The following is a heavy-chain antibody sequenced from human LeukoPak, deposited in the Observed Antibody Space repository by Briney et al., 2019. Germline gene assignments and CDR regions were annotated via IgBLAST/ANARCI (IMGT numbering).Heavy chain of an antibody. D-gene: IGHD4-17*01. CDR3: ARLNRYGDYEY. CDR1: GGSFSGYS. V-gene: IGHV4-34*01. Sequence: SETLSLTCAVYGGSFSGYSWSWIRQPPGKGLEWIGEINHSGSTNYNPSLKSRVTISVDTSKNQFSLKLSSVTAADTAVYYCARLNRYGDYEYWGQGTLVTVSS. J-gene: IGHJ4*02. CDR2: INHSGST.